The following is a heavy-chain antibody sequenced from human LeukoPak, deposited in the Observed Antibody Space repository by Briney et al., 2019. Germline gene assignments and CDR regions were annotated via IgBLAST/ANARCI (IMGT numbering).Heavy chain of an antibody. D-gene: IGHD3-10*01. CDR1: GGSISSGGYS. CDR3: ARDPSDGSGSPSGAFDI. Sequence: SETLSLTCAVSGGSISSGGYSWSWIRQPPGKGLEWIGYIYHSGSTYYNPSLKSRVTISVDRSKNQFSLKLSSVTAADTAVYYCARDPSDGSGSPSGAFDIWGQGTMVTVSS. J-gene: IGHJ3*02. CDR2: IYHSGST. V-gene: IGHV4-30-2*01.